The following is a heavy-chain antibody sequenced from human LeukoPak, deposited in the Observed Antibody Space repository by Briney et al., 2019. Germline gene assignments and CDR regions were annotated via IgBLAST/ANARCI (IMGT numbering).Heavy chain of an antibody. J-gene: IGHJ4*02. CDR1: GFTFSSYA. V-gene: IGHV3-23*01. CDR3: ARAVITFGGVIQAYDY. Sequence: GGSLRLSCAASGFTFSSYAMSWVRQAPGKGLEWVSAISGSGGSTYYADSVKGRFTISRDNSKNTLYLQMNSLRAEDTAVYYCARAVITFGGVIQAYDYWGQGTLVTVSS. D-gene: IGHD3-16*02. CDR2: ISGSGGST.